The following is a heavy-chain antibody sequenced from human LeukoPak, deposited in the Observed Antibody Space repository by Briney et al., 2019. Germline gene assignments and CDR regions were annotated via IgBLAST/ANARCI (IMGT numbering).Heavy chain of an antibody. CDR2: INHSGST. J-gene: IGHJ5*02. CDR1: GGSFSGYY. V-gene: IGHV4-34*01. D-gene: IGHD2-2*01. Sequence: SETLSLTCAVYGGSFSGYYWSWIRQPPGKGLEWIGEINHSGSTNYNPSLKSRVIISVDMSKNQFSLKPSSVTAADTAVYYCTREQLNYFGPWGQGTLVTVSS. CDR3: TREQLNYFGP.